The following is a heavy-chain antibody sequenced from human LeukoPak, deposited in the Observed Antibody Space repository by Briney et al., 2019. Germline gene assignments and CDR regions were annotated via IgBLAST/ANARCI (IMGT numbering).Heavy chain of an antibody. D-gene: IGHD4-23*01. CDR3: AREENYGGRNVIDF. CDR2: ISSGGSNI. Sequence: GGSLRLSCAASGFTFNNSEMNWVRQAPGKGLEWGSYISSGGSNIYYADSVKGRFTISRDNAKTSLYLQMNSLRTEDTATYYCAREENYGGRNVIDFWGQGTQVTVSS. V-gene: IGHV3-48*03. CDR1: GFTFNNSE. J-gene: IGHJ3*01.